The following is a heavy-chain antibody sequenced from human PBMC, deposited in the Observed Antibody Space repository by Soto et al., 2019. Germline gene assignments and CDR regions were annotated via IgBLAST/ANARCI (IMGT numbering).Heavy chain of an antibody. CDR3: ARDIQLAQPSDYYGMDV. CDR1: GFTFSSYG. J-gene: IGHJ6*02. CDR2: IWYDGSNK. Sequence: QVQLVESGGGVVQPGRSLRLSCAASGFTFSSYGMHWVRQAPGKGLEWVAVIWYDGSNKYYADSVKGRFTISRDNSKNTLYLQMNSLRAEDTAVYYCARDIQLAQPSDYYGMDVWGQGTTVTVSS. D-gene: IGHD5-18*01. V-gene: IGHV3-33*01.